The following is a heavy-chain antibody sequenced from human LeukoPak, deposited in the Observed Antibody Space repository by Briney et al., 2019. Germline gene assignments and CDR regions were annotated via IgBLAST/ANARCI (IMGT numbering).Heavy chain of an antibody. CDR3: ARDGDGYNPTLFDY. CDR2: IYSGGST. CDR1: GFTVSSNY. J-gene: IGHJ4*02. V-gene: IGHV3-53*01. Sequence: PGGSLRLSCAASGFTVSSNYMTWVRQAPGQGPEWVSVIYSGGSTYYADSVKGRFTISIDNSKNTLYLQMNSLRAEDTAVYYCARDGDGYNPTLFDYWGQGTLVTVSS. D-gene: IGHD5-24*01.